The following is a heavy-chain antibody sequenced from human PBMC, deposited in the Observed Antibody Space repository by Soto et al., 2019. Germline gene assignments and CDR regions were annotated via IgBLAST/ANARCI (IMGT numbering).Heavy chain of an antibody. J-gene: IGHJ6*02. Sequence: QVQLVQSGAEVKKPGASVKVSCKASGYTFTSYGVSWVRQAPGQGLEWMGWISSYNGNTNYAQKLQCRVTMTTDTSTSTAYMKLRSLRSDDTAVYYGARDFDWLVGWHHGMDVWGQGTTVTVSS. V-gene: IGHV1-18*01. CDR1: GYTFTSYG. CDR2: ISSYNGNT. CDR3: ARDFDWLVGWHHGMDV. D-gene: IGHD3-9*01.